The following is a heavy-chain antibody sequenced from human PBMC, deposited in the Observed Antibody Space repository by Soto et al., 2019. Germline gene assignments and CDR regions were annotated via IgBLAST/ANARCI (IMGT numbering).Heavy chain of an antibody. V-gene: IGHV1-18*01. CDR2: ISAYNGNT. CDR3: ARDSSWVAAAGNLNYYYGMDV. Sequence: QVQLVQSGAEVKKPGASVKVSCKASGYTFTRYGISWVRQAPGQGLEWMGWISAYNGNTNYAQKLQGRVTMTTDTSTSTAYMELRSLRSDDTAVYYCARDSSWVAAAGNLNYYYGMDVWGQGTTVTVSS. CDR1: GYTFTRYG. J-gene: IGHJ6*02. D-gene: IGHD6-13*01.